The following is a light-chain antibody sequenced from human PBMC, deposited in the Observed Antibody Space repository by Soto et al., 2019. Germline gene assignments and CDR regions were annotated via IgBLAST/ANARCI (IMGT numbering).Light chain of an antibody. CDR3: SSNTSSPNLV. Sequence: QSALTQPASVSGSPGQSITISCTGTSSDVGGYNYVSWYQQHPGKAPKLMIYEVSNRPSGVSNRFSGSKSGNTASLTISGLEAEDEDDYYSSSNTSSPNLVFGGGTKLTVL. CDR1: SSDVGGYNY. J-gene: IGLJ2*01. CDR2: EVS. V-gene: IGLV2-14*01.